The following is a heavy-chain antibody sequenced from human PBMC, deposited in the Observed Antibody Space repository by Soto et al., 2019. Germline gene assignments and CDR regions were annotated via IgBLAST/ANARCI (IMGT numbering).Heavy chain of an antibody. CDR1: GGSFSGYY. D-gene: IGHD3-10*01. J-gene: IGHJ6*02. CDR3: ARSRNLRHYHYYYYGMEV. V-gene: IGHV4-34*01. CDR2: INHSGST. Sequence: SETLSLTCAVYGGSFSGYYWSWIRQPPGKVLEGIGDINHSGSTNYNPSLKSRVTISVDTSKNQFSLKLSSVTAADTAVYYCARSRNLRHYHYYYYGMEVWGQGTTVTVSS.